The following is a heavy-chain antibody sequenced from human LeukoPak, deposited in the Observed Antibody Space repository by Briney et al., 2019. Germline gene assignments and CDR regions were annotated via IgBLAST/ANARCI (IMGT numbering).Heavy chain of an antibody. D-gene: IGHD2-2*01. CDR2: ISYDGSNK. V-gene: IGHV3-30*03. J-gene: IGHJ6*02. Sequence: GGSLRLSCAASGFTFSSYGMHWVRQAPGKGLEWVAVISYDGSNKYYADSVKDRFTISRDNSNNTLYLQINSLRPEDTAVYYCARGCVSTYCSAYYYYGMDVWGQGTTVTVSS. CDR1: GFTFSSYG. CDR3: ARGCVSTYCSAYYYYGMDV.